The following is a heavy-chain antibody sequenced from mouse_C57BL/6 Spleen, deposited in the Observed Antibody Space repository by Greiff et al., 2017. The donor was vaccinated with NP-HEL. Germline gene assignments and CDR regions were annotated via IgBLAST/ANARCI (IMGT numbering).Heavy chain of an antibody. Sequence: QVQLQQSGAELMKPGASVKLSCTATGYTFTGYWIEWVKQRPGHGLEWIGEILPGSGSTNYNEKFTGKATFTADTSSNTAYMQLSSLTTEDSAIYYCARRGRQLRFYYAMDYWGQGTSVTVSS. CDR3: ARRGRQLRFYYAMDY. V-gene: IGHV1-9*01. CDR1: GYTFTGYW. J-gene: IGHJ4*01. CDR2: ILPGSGST. D-gene: IGHD3-2*02.